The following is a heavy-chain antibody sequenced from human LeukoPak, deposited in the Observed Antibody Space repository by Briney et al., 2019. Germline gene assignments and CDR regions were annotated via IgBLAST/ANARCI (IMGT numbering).Heavy chain of an antibody. D-gene: IGHD1-26*01. CDR3: ARDPASSGNYYDY. CDR1: GYTFTGYF. J-gene: IGHJ4*02. V-gene: IGHV1-2*02. CDR2: INPNNGGT. Sequence: ASVKVSCKTSGYTFTGYFMHWVRQAPGQGLEWMGWINPNNGGTNYAQRFQGRVTMTTDTSATTAYMELSGLRSDDTAVYYCARDPASSGNYYDYWGQGTLVSVSS.